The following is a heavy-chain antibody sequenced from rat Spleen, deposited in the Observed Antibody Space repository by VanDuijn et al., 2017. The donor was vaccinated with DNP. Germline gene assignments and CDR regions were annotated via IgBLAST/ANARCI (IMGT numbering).Heavy chain of an antibody. CDR1: GLAFSDYC. D-gene: IGHD1-1*01. V-gene: IGHV5-22*01. CDR2: VSYDGSRT. CDR3: AIPMDYYSGGFPN. Sequence: EVQLVESGGGLVQTGGVLKLSCGGSGLAFSDYCSAWLREAPTKGLEWVAYVSYDGSRTYYRDSVKGRFTISRDNTKSTLTLQMNSLRSEDMATYYCAIPMDYYSGGFPNWGQGTLVTVSS. J-gene: IGHJ3*01.